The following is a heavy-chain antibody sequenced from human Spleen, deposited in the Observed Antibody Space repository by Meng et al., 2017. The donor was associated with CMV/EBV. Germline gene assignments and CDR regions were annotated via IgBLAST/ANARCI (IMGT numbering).Heavy chain of an antibody. D-gene: IGHD3-16*01. CDR1: GGSISSSSYY. Sequence: SETLSLTCTVSGGSISSSSYYWGWIRQSPGEGLEWIGSIHYGGSAYYNPSLRSRVSVSVDPSKNQFSLKLSSVTAADMAVYYCARDNRIIVGVVLTNYFDYWGQGTLVTVSS. CDR2: IHYGGSA. V-gene: IGHV4-39*07. J-gene: IGHJ4*02. CDR3: ARDNRIIVGVVLTNYFDY.